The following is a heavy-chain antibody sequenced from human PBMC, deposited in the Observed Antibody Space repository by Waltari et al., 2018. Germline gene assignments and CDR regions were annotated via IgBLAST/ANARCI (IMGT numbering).Heavy chain of an antibody. J-gene: IGHJ4*02. Sequence: EVQLVDFGGGLVQPGGSLRLSCAASGFTLDNYAMSWFRQAPGKGLEWVSTILSGDIYTYYADSVKGRFTISRDNSKNTLYLQMNSLRGEDTAIYYCATQNFDYWGQGTLVTVSS. CDR3: ATQNFDY. CDR2: ILSGDIYT. V-gene: IGHV3-23*04. CDR1: GFTLDNYA.